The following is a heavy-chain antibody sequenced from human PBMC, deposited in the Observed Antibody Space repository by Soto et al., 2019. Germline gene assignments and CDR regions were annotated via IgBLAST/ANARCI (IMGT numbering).Heavy chain of an antibody. CDR1: GFTFRSHG. Sequence: GGSLRLSCVASGFTFRSHGMNWVRQAPGKGLEWVSYISGSSATILYADVLRGRITISRDNGENSLYPQIHSLRDDDTAIYYCVRETNIGRHWHLDLWGRGTLV. CDR3: VRETNIGRHWHLDL. CDR2: ISGSSATI. J-gene: IGHJ2*01. D-gene: IGHD5-12*01. V-gene: IGHV3-48*02.